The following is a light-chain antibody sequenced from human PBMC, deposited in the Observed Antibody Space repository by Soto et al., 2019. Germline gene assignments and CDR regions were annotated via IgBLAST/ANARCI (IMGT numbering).Light chain of an antibody. V-gene: IGKV3-15*01. CDR1: QSVSSN. CDR3: QQYNKWPLT. Sequence: EIVMPQSPATLSVSPGERATLSCRASQSVSSNLAWYQQKPCQAPRLLIYHASTRATGIPARFSGSGSGTEFTRTISSLQSEDFAVYYGQQYNKWPLTFGGGTKVEIK. J-gene: IGKJ4*01. CDR2: HAS.